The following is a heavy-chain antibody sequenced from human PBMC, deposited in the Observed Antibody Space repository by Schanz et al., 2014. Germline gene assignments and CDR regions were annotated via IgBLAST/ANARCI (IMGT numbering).Heavy chain of an antibody. J-gene: IGHJ6*02. CDR1: GYTFTTYV. V-gene: IGHV1-69*09. Sequence: QVQLVQSGAEVKKPGASVKVSCKASGYTFTTYVINWVRQATGQGLKWMGRIIPIVDITNYEQKFLGRVTITADKSTSTAYMELKSLRSADTAVYYCATIGVNDYWRFGLDLWGQGTTVTVSS. CDR2: IIPIVDIT. CDR3: ATIGVNDYWRFGLDL. D-gene: IGHD3-16*01.